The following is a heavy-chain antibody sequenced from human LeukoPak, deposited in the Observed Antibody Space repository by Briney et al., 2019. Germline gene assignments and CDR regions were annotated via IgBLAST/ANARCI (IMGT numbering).Heavy chain of an antibody. CDR2: IWYDGSNK. J-gene: IGHJ3*02. D-gene: IGHD3-3*01. CDR1: GFTFSSYG. V-gene: IGHV3-33*01. Sequence: GRSLRLSCAASGFTFSSYGTHWVRQAPGKGLEWVAVIWYDGSNKYYADSVKGRFTISRDNSKNTLYLQMNSLRAEDTAVYYCARDRYDTSPDDAFDIWGQGTMVTVSS. CDR3: ARDRYDTSPDDAFDI.